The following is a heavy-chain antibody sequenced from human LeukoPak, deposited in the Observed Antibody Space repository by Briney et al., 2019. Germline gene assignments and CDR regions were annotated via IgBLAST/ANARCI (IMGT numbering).Heavy chain of an antibody. CDR1: VYTPTRYD. CDR3: AGSVATGVRDY. Sequence: GASVRVSGTASVYTPTRYDINRVRQAPGQGLEWEGWMNPKRRNTSYAQKYQGRVTMNRNNYIRKAYMELSSLRSEDMAVYYCAGSVATGVRDYWGQGTVVSVSS. D-gene: IGHD5-12*01. J-gene: IGHJ4*02. V-gene: IGHV1-8*01. CDR2: MNPKRRNT.